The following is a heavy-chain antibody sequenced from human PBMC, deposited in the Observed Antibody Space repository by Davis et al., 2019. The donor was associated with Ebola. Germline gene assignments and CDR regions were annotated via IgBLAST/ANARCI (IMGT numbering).Heavy chain of an antibody. V-gene: IGHV3-7*03. CDR3: ARDRHIVAPVFDY. D-gene: IGHD5-12*01. CDR1: GFTFSSYW. Sequence: LLLTCAASGFTFSSYWMSWVRQAPGKGLEWVANIKQDGSEKFYVDSVKGRFTMSRDNAKNSLYLQMNSLRAEDTAVYYCARDRHIVAPVFDYWGQGTLVTVSS. J-gene: IGHJ4*02. CDR2: IKQDGSEK.